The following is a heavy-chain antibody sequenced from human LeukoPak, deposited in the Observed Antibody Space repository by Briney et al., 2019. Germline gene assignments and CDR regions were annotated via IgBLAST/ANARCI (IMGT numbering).Heavy chain of an antibody. CDR2: IYYSGST. CDR3: ARHPLYRNIAVAGTVDY. D-gene: IGHD6-19*01. V-gene: IGHV4-39*01. CDR1: GGSISSSRYY. J-gene: IGHJ4*02. Sequence: SETLSLTCTVSGGSISSSRYYWGWIRQPPGKGLEWIGSIYYSGSTYYNPSLKSRVTISVDTSKNQCSLKLSSVTAADTAVYYCARHPLYRNIAVAGTVDYWGQGTLVTVSS.